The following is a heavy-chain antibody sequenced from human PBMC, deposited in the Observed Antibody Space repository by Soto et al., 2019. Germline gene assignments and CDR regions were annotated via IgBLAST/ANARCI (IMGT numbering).Heavy chain of an antibody. CDR3: ASLWELRYYGMDV. CDR1: GFTFSGHW. J-gene: IGHJ6*02. D-gene: IGHD1-26*01. CDR2: INTDGSST. Sequence: DVQLVESGGGLVQLGGSLRLSCSASGFTFSGHWMHWVRQAPGKGLVWVSRINTDGSSTIYADSVKGRFTISRDNAKNTLYLQMNSLRAEDSAVYYCASLWELRYYGMDVWGQGTTVTVSS. V-gene: IGHV3-74*01.